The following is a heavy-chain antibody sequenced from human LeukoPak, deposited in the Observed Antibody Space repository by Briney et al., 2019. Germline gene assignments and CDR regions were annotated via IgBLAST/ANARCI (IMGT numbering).Heavy chain of an antibody. V-gene: IGHV5-51*01. Sequence: GESLKISCKGSGYSFTSYWIGWVRQMPGKGLEWMGIIYPGDSDTRYSPSFQGQVTISADKSISTAYLQWSSLKASDTAMYYCARQEASSGGSCLYYFDYWGQGTLVTVSS. CDR1: GYSFTSYW. CDR2: IYPGDSDT. D-gene: IGHD2-15*01. J-gene: IGHJ4*02. CDR3: ARQEASSGGSCLYYFDY.